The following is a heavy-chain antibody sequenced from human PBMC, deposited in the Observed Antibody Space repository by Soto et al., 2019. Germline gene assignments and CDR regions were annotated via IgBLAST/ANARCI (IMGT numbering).Heavy chain of an antibody. D-gene: IGHD6-13*01. CDR3: ARGATHGISWYFWFDP. J-gene: IGHJ5*02. V-gene: IGHV1-69*01. Sequence: QVQLVQSGAEVRMPGSSVKVSCKASGGTFSTYPINWVRQAPGQGLEWMGGIIPLFGTTNYAQKFKGRVTITADESTSTAYMALSSLRAEDAAVYYCARGATHGISWYFWFDPWGQGTLVTVSS. CDR2: IIPLFGTT. CDR1: GGTFSTYP.